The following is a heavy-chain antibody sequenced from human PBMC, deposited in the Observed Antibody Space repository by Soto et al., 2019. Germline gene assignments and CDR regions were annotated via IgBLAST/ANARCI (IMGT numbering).Heavy chain of an antibody. Sequence: EVQLLEAGGGLVQPGGSLRLSCAASGFTFSKYAMIWVRQAPGKGLELVSGIYGSGAGISYADSVKGRFTISRDNSKNTLFLQMDDLRVDDTAVYWYAKDAVSGDGFWLAESWGHGTLVTVSP. J-gene: IGHJ5*01. V-gene: IGHV3-23*01. CDR1: GFTFSKYA. D-gene: IGHD2-21*02. CDR3: AKDAVSGDGFWLAES. CDR2: IYGSGAGI.